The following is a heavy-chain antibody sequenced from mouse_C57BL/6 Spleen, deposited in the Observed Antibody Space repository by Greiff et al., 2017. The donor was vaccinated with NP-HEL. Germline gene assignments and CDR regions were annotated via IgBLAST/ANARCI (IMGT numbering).Heavy chain of an antibody. CDR2: ISDGGSYT. CDR1: GFTFSSYA. J-gene: IGHJ3*01. V-gene: IGHV5-4*01. Sequence: EVKVEESGGGLVKPGGSLKLSCAASGFTFSSYAMSWVRQTPEKRLEWVATISDGGSYTYYPDNVKGRFTISRDNAKNNLYLQMSHLKSEDTAMYYCARDRHGSSLAWFAYWGQGTLVTVSA. D-gene: IGHD1-1*01. CDR3: ARDRHGSSLAWFAY.